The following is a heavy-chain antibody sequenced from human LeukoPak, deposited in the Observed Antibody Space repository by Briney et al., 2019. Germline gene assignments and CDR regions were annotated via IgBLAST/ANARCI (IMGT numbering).Heavy chain of an antibody. CDR3: ASGEPGGWFDS. V-gene: IGHV3-11*03. J-gene: IGHJ5*01. Sequence: KPGGSLRLSCAASGFTLSDYYMSWIRQAPGKGLEWVSYISSSSSYTNYADSVKGRFTISRDNAKNSLYLQMNSLRAEDTAVYYCASGEPGGWFDSWGQGTLVTVSS. CDR2: ISSSSSYT. D-gene: IGHD4-17*01. CDR1: GFTLSDYY.